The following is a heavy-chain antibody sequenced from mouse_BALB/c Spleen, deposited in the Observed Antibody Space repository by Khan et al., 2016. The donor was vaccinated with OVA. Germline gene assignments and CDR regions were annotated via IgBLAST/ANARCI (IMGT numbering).Heavy chain of an antibody. Sequence: VSLVESGGDLVQPGGSLKLSCAASGFTFSSYTMSWVRQTPEKRLEWVAFISNGGGSRYYPDTVKGRFTISRDNAKNILYLQMSSLKSEVTAMFYWRRPSNKENDYVMDYRGQGTGVTVAS. J-gene: IGHJ4*01. CDR3: RRPSNKENDYVMDY. CDR1: GFTFSSYT. V-gene: IGHV5-12-2*01. CDR2: ISNGGGSR. D-gene: IGHD6-1*01.